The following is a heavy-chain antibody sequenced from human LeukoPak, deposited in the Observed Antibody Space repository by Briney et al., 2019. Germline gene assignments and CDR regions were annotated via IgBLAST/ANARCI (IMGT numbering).Heavy chain of an antibody. J-gene: IGHJ3*02. Sequence: GGSLRLSCAASEFTLSTYTMNWVRQAPGKGLEWVSSISSSSNYIYYADSVKGRFTISRDNAKNSFYLHMSSLRAEDTAVYYCGRDPRPTVFTTAFYIGGQGKMVTVSP. CDR3: GRDPRPTVFTTAFYI. CDR2: ISSSSNYI. V-gene: IGHV3-21*01. D-gene: IGHD3-22*01. CDR1: EFTLSTYT.